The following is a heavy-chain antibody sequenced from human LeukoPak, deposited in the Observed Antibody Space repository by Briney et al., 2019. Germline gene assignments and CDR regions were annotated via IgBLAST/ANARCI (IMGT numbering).Heavy chain of an antibody. J-gene: IGHJ4*02. V-gene: IGHV1-18*01. Sequence: ASVKVSCKASGYTFTAYGISWVRQAPGQGLEWMGWISANNGNTNYAQKVQGRVTMTRDTSTSTAYMELRSLRYDYTAVYYCSRDDGPFGGVRFDHWGQGTLVTVSS. D-gene: IGHD3-16*01. CDR2: ISANNGNT. CDR3: SRDDGPFGGVRFDH. CDR1: GYTFTAYG.